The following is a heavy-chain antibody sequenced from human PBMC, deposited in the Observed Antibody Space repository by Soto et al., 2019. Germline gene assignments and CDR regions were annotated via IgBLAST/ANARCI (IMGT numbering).Heavy chain of an antibody. CDR1: GGSISSSSYY. Sequence: SETLSLTCTVSGGSISSSSYYWGWIRQPPGKGLEWIGSIYYSGSTYYNPSLKSRVTISVDTSKNQFSLKLSSVTAADTAVYYCARHQRNGSGWYAVGWFDPWGQGTLVTVSS. D-gene: IGHD6-19*01. V-gene: IGHV4-39*01. CDR3: ARHQRNGSGWYAVGWFDP. J-gene: IGHJ5*02. CDR2: IYYSGST.